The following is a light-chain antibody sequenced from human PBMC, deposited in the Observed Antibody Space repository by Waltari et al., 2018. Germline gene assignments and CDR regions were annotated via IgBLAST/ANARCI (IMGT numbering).Light chain of an antibody. J-gene: IGLJ2*01. CDR1: RSNIGSNY. CDR2: RTY. CDR3: ATWDDRLSGPV. V-gene: IGLV1-47*01. Sequence: QSVATQPPSASGNPGQTITISCSGSRSNIGSNYVFWYQQLPGTAPKLLIYRTYQRHAGVPDRFLCSKSGTSAYLTISGLRPEDESDYYCATWDDRLSGPVFGGGTKLTVL.